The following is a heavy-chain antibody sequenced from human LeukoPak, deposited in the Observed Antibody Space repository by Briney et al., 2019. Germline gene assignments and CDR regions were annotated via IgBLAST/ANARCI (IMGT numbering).Heavy chain of an antibody. Sequence: SETLSLTCTVSGGSISSSSYYWGWIRQPPGKGLEWIGSIYYSGSTYYNPSLKSRVTISVDTSKNQFSLKLSSVTAADTAVYYCAREGPGYDFWSGYRAFDIWGQGTMVTVSS. V-gene: IGHV4-39*07. J-gene: IGHJ3*02. CDR3: AREGPGYDFWSGYRAFDI. CDR2: IYYSGST. CDR1: GGSISSSSYY. D-gene: IGHD3-3*01.